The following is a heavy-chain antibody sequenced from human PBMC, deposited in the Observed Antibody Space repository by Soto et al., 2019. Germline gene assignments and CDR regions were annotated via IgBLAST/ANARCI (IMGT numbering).Heavy chain of an antibody. J-gene: IGHJ4*02. CDR3: ARPKDYDHCLDS. Sequence: QVQFVQSGAEVKKAGASVKVSCKAPGYTLTRYNMHWVRQAPGQRLEWMGWINAGNGNTRYSQNFQGRVTFTRDTSGNTAYMELNSLISEDTAVYYCARPKDYDHCLDSWGQGTLVTVSS. V-gene: IGHV1-3*01. CDR1: GYTLTRYN. D-gene: IGHD3-22*01. CDR2: INAGNGNT.